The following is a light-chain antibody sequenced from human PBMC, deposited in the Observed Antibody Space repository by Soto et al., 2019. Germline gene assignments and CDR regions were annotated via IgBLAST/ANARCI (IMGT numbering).Light chain of an antibody. Sequence: DIVMTQSPLSLPVTPGEPASISCRSSQSLLHSNGYNYLDWYLQKPGQSPQLLIYLGSNRASGVPDRFRGSGSGTDFTLKISRVEAEDVGVYYCMQALQTPLTFGRGTKVDIK. J-gene: IGKJ4*01. CDR2: LGS. CDR1: QSLLHSNGYNY. V-gene: IGKV2-28*01. CDR3: MQALQTPLT.